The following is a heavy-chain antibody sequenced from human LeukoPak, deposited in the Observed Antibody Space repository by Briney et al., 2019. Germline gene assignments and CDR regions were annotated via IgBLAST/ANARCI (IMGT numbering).Heavy chain of an antibody. CDR2: IDHSGSA. Sequence: SETLSLTCGVYAGSFSGYHWTWIRLRPGKGLDWIGSIDHSGSAHYNPSLKSRVTISVDTSNKQFSLNLHSVTAADTAVYYCARGFPTSSRWFDPWGQGTLVTVSS. V-gene: IGHV4-34*01. CDR1: AGSFSGYH. D-gene: IGHD6-6*01. J-gene: IGHJ5*02. CDR3: ARGFPTSSRWFDP.